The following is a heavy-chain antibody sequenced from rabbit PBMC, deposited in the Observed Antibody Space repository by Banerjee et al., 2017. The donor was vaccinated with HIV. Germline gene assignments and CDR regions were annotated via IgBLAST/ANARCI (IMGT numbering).Heavy chain of an antibody. CDR1: GFPFSEKAV. V-gene: IGHV1S45*01. Sequence: QEQLVESGGGLVKPGASLTLTCEASGFPFSEKAVMCWVRQAPGKGLTWIACINVLTGKAVYASWAKGRFTFSRTSSTTVTLRMTSLTVADTATYFCARDYGGVGWPYLDLWGPGTLVTVS. J-gene: IGHJ4*01. CDR3: ARDYGGVGWPYLDL. D-gene: IGHD4-2*01. CDR2: INVLTGKA.